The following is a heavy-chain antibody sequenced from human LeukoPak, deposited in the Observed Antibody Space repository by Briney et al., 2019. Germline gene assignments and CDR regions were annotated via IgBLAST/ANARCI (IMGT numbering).Heavy chain of an antibody. V-gene: IGHV1-2*02. Sequence: ASVKVSCKAPGYTFTGYYMHWVRQAPGQGLEWMGWINPNSGGTNYAQKFQGRVTMTRDTSISTAYMELSRLRSDDTAVYYCAREWIAVAGTVSPWGQGTLVTVSS. CDR3: AREWIAVAGTVSP. CDR2: INPNSGGT. J-gene: IGHJ5*02. CDR1: GYTFTGYY. D-gene: IGHD6-19*01.